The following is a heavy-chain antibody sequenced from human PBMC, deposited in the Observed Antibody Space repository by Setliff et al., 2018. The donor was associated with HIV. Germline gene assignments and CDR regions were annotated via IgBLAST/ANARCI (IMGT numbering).Heavy chain of an antibody. D-gene: IGHD6-13*01. J-gene: IGHJ3*02. CDR1: GFTFSSYA. CDR3: AGPFPGQGAAARENDAFDI. CDR2: ISGSGGRS. V-gene: IGHV3-23*01. Sequence: GGSLRLSCAASGFTFSSYAMSWVRQAPGRGLEWVSTISGSGGRSYYADSVKGRFTISRDNSKNTLYLQMNSLRAADTAVYYCAGPFPGQGAAARENDAFDICGQGTMVTVSS.